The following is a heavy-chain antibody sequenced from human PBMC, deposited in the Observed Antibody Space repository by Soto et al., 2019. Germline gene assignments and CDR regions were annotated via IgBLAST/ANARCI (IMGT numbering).Heavy chain of an antibody. CDR3: ARDHYYYDSSGSFDY. V-gene: IGHV4-39*01. D-gene: IGHD3-22*01. CDR1: GGXISSSSYY. Sequence: SETLXLTCTVSGGXISSSSYYWGWIRQPPGKGLEWIGSIYYSGSTYYNPSLKSRVTISVDASKNPLYLQMNSLRAEDTAVYYCARDHYYYDSSGSFDYWGQGTLVTXSS. CDR2: IYYSGST. J-gene: IGHJ4*02.